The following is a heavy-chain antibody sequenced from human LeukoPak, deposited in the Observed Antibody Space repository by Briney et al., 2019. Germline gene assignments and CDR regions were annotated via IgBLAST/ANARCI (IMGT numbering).Heavy chain of an antibody. CDR3: ARGYDYGDYGVVE. CDR1: GFTFSNYG. D-gene: IGHD4-17*01. CDR2: IWYDGSNK. Sequence: GGSLRLSCAASGFTFSNYGMHWVRQAPGKGLEWVAVIWYDGSNKYYSDSVRGRFTISRDNSKNTLYLQMNSMRAEDTAVYYCARGYDYGDYGVVEWGQGTLVTVSS. J-gene: IGHJ4*02. V-gene: IGHV3-33*01.